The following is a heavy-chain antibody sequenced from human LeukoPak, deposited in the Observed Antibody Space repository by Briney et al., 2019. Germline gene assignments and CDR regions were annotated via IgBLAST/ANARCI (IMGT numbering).Heavy chain of an antibody. Sequence: GASVKVSCKASGCTFTNYDINWVRQATGQGLEWMGWMNPNSGNTGYAQKFQGRVTITRDTSIGTAYMELSSLSSEDTAVYYCARRSDYYDSSAYYYWGQGTLVTVSS. CDR3: ARRSDYYDSSAYYY. CDR1: GCTFTNYD. D-gene: IGHD3-22*01. CDR2: MNPNSGNT. V-gene: IGHV1-8*03. J-gene: IGHJ4*02.